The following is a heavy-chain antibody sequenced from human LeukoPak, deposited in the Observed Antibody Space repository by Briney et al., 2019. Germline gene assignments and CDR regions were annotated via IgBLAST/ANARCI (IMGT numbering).Heavy chain of an antibody. CDR1: GGSISSGDYY. CDR2: IYYSGST. D-gene: IGHD4-17*01. V-gene: IGHV4-30-4*01. CDR3: ARDRAPNFYDYGDYYYYYGMDV. Sequence: SETLSLTCTVSGGSISSGDYYWSWIRQPPGRGLEWIGYIYYSGSTYYNPSLKSRVTISVDTSKNQFSLKLSSVTAADTAVYYCARDRAPNFYDYGDYYYYYGMDVWGQGTTVTVSS. J-gene: IGHJ6*02.